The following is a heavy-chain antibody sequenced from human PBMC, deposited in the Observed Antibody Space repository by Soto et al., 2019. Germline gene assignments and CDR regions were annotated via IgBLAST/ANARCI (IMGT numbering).Heavy chain of an antibody. Sequence: GGSLRLSCAASGFTFSDYAMAWVRQAPGKGLEWVSSASGSGSGTYYADSVKGRFTISRDNSKNTLFLHMTNLRAGDTALYFCAKGRPGVAAAPDSWGQGPLVTVS. J-gene: IGHJ4*02. V-gene: IGHV3-23*01. CDR2: ASGSGSGT. CDR3: AKGRPGVAAAPDS. D-gene: IGHD5-12*01. CDR1: GFTFSDYA.